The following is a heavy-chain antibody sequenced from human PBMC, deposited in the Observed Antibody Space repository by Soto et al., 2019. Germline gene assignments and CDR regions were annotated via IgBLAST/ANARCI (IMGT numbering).Heavy chain of an antibody. D-gene: IGHD3-22*01. CDR2: IYYSGST. Sequence: SETLSLTCTVSGGSISSYYWSWIRQPPGKGLEWIGYIYYSGSTNYNPSLKSRVTISVDTSKNQFSLKLSSVTAADTAVYYCARDKLRGRGYYSQPPHWFDPWGQGTLVTVSS. CDR3: ARDKLRGRGYYSQPPHWFDP. V-gene: IGHV4-59*01. J-gene: IGHJ5*02. CDR1: GGSISSYY.